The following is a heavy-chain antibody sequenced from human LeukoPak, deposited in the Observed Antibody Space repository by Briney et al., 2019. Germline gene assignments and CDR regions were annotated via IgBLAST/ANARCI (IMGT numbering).Heavy chain of an antibody. CDR2: IYTSGST. D-gene: IGHD2-15*01. V-gene: IGHV4-4*07. Sequence: SETLSLTCTVSGGSISGSISSYYWSWIRQPAGKGLEWIGRIYTSGSTNYNPSLKSRVTMSVDTSKNQFSLKLSSVTAADTAVYYCARDPSYCSGGSCYPAPFDIWGQGTMVTVSS. CDR1: GGSISGSISSYY. J-gene: IGHJ3*02. CDR3: ARDPSYCSGGSCYPAPFDI.